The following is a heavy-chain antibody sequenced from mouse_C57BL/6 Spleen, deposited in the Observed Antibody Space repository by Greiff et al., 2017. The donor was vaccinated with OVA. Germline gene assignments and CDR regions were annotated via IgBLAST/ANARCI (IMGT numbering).Heavy chain of an antibody. CDR2: INPGSGGT. CDR1: GYAFTNYL. J-gene: IGHJ4*01. CDR3: AKYGNYVYAMDY. Sequence: QVHVKQSGAELVRPGTSVKVSCKASGYAFTNYLIEWVKQRPGQGLEWIGVINPGSGGTNYNEKFKGKATLTADKSSSTAYMQLSSLTSEDSAVYFCAKYGNYVYAMDYWGQGTSVTVSS. D-gene: IGHD2-10*02. V-gene: IGHV1-54*01.